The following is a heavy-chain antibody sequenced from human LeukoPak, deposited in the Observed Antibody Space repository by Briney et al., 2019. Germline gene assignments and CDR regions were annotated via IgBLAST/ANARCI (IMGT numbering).Heavy chain of an antibody. CDR3: ARAGIVVVPADKEFDY. CDR2: INPSGGST. CDR1: GYTFTSYY. D-gene: IGHD2-2*01. J-gene: IGHJ4*02. Sequence: ASVKVSCKASGYTFTSYYMHWVRQAPGQGLEWMGIINPSGGSTSYAQKFQARVTMTRDMSTSTVYMELSSLRSEDTAVYYCARAGIVVVPADKEFDYWGQGTLVTVSS. V-gene: IGHV1-46*01.